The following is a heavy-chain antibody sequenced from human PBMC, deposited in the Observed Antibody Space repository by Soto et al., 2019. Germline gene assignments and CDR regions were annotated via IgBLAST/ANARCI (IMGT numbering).Heavy chain of an antibody. D-gene: IGHD6-19*01. J-gene: IGHJ5*02. Sequence: GASVQVSCTASGHTFTSYYMPGVRQARGQGLEWMGIINPSGGSTSYAQKFQGRVTMTRDTSTSTVYMELSSLRSEDTAVYYRARGYSSGWYGISRNWCEPRSQG. CDR3: ARGYSSGWYGISRNWCEP. V-gene: IGHV1-46*01. CDR1: GHTFTSYY. CDR2: INPSGGST.